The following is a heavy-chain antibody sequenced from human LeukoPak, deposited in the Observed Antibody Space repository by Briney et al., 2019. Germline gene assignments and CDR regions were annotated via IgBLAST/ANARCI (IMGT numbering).Heavy chain of an antibody. CDR2: ISYNGSHT. CDR1: GFSFSTYA. D-gene: IGHD6-25*01. Sequence: GGSLRLSCAASGFSFSTYAMHWVRQAPGKGLEWAAVISYNGSHTYYAGSVKGRFTVSRDNSKNTLYLQMNGLTTDDTAVYYCARFAAGGSYYYYMDVWGKGTTVTVSS. V-gene: IGHV3-30-3*01. J-gene: IGHJ6*03. CDR3: ARFAAGGSYYYYMDV.